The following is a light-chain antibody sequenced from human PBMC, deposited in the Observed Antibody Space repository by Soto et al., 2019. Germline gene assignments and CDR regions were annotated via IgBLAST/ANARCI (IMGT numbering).Light chain of an antibody. CDR2: GAS. Sequence: EIVLTQPPGTLSLSPGERATLSCRASQSVRSNELAWYQQKPGQAPRLLIYGASSRATAIPDRVSGSGSGTDFTLTISRLEPDDFAVYYCQQYGSSPLTFGGGTKVEFK. J-gene: IGKJ4*01. CDR1: QSVRSNE. V-gene: IGKV3-20*01. CDR3: QQYGSSPLT.